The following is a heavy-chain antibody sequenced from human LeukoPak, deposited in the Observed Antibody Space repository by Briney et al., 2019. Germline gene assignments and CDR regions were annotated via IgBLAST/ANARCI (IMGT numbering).Heavy chain of an antibody. CDR1: GYTFTSYG. CDR2: ISAYNGNT. Sequence: ASVKVSCKASGYTFTSYGISWVRQAPGQGLEWMGWISAYNGNTNYAQKLRGRVTMTTDTSTSTAYMELRSLRSDDTAVYYCARVTSVGGSGSYYNWFDPWGQGTLVTVSS. CDR3: ARVTSVGGSGSYYNWFDP. D-gene: IGHD3-10*01. V-gene: IGHV1-18*01. J-gene: IGHJ5*02.